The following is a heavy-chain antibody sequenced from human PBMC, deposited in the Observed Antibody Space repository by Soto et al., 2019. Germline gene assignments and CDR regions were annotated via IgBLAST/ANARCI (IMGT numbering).Heavy chain of an antibody. CDR1: GASISDSSYC. D-gene: IGHD3-9*01. J-gene: IGHJ6*02. V-gene: IGHV4-39*01. CDR3: ARHRKYYDILTGYYIPSHMDV. Sequence: ASETLSLTCTVSGASISDSSYCWGWIRQPPGKGLECIGSIYYSGITHYNPSLKSRVTISVDTSKNQFSLKLSSVTAADTAAYYCARHRKYYDILTGYYIPSHMDVWGQGTTVTVSS. CDR2: IYYSGIT.